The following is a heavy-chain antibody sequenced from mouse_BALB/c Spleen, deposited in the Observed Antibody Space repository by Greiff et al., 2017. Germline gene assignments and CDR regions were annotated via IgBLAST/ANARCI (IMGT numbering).Heavy chain of an antibody. J-gene: IGHJ2*01. CDR1: GFTFSSYA. D-gene: IGHD1-1*01. V-gene: IGHV5-9-4*01. CDR2: ISSGGSYT. Sequence: EVKLVESGGGLVKPGGSLKLSCAASGFTFSSYAMSWVRQSPEQRLEWVAEISSGGSYTYYPDTVTGRFTISRDNAKNTLYLEMSSLRSEDTAMYYCARSYGSSDYFDYWGQGTTLTVAS. CDR3: ARSYGSSDYFDY.